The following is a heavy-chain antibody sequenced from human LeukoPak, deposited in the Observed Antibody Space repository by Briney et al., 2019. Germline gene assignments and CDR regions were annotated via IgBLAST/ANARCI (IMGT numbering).Heavy chain of an antibody. CDR3: ARRITFGGVIVTSYYFDY. Sequence: GESLKISCKGSGYSFTSYWIGWVRQMPGKGLEWMGITYPGDSDTRYSPSFQGQVTISADKSISTAYLQWSSLKASDTAMYYCARRITFGGVIVTSYYFDYWGQGTLVTVSS. CDR1: GYSFTSYW. CDR2: TYPGDSDT. V-gene: IGHV5-51*01. D-gene: IGHD3-16*02. J-gene: IGHJ4*02.